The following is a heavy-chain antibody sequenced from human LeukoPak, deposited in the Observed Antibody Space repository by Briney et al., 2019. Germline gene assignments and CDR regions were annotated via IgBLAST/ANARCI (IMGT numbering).Heavy chain of an antibody. J-gene: IGHJ6*03. V-gene: IGHV3-21*01. D-gene: IGHD3-16*01. CDR3: AKEGLYTYLYYYYMDV. CDR1: GFTFSDYS. CDR2: ISSGSSYI. Sequence: GGSLRLSCAVSGFTFSDYSMNWVRQAPGKGLEWVSSISSGSSYIYYADSLKGRFTISRDNAKNSLYLQMNSLRAEDTAVYYCAKEGLYTYLYYYYMDVWGKGTTVTVSS.